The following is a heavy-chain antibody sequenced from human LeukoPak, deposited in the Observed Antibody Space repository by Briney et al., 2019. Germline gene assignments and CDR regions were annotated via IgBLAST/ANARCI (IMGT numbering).Heavy chain of an antibody. CDR3: AKDMKQWLGLIDY. V-gene: IGHV3-21*01. J-gene: IGHJ4*02. CDR1: GFTFSSYS. CDR2: ISSSSSYI. Sequence: PGGSLRLSCAASGFTFSSYSMNWVRQAPGKGLEWVSSISSSSSYIYYADSVKGRFTISRDNSKNTLYLQMNSLRAEDTAVYYCAKDMKQWLGLIDYWGQGTLVTVSS. D-gene: IGHD6-19*01.